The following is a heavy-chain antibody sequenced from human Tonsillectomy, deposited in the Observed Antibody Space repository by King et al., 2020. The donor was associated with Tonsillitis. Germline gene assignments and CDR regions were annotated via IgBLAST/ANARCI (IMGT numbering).Heavy chain of an antibody. D-gene: IGHD2-8*02. CDR3: ARDLVLVAATGGLDI. Sequence: LVESGGGLVKPGGSLRLSCAGSGFTFSDYYMSWIRPAPGKGLEWVAYISSSGGTIHYADSVQGRFTISRDNANDSLYLQMNSLRAEDTAVYYCARDLVLVAATGGLDIWGQGTMVTVSS. J-gene: IGHJ3*02. CDR2: ISSSGGTI. V-gene: IGHV3-11*01. CDR1: GFTFSDYY.